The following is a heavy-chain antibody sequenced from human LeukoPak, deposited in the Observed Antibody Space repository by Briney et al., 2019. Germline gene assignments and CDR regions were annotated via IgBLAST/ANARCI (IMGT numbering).Heavy chain of an antibody. CDR2: INPNSGGT. CDR3: ARGSVGARSNYVGARHYYFDY. D-gene: IGHD4-11*01. Sequence: ASVKVSCKASGYTFTGYYMHWVRLAPGQGLEWMGWINPNSGGTNYAQKFQGWVTMTRDTSISTAYMELSRLRSDDTAVYYCARGSVGARSNYVGARHYYFDYWGQGTLVTVSS. V-gene: IGHV1-2*04. CDR1: GYTFTGYY. J-gene: IGHJ4*02.